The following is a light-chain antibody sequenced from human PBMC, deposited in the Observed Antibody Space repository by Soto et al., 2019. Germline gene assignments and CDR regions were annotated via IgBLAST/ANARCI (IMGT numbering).Light chain of an antibody. Sequence: DIQMTQSPSTLSASVGDRVSITCRASQSISTWLAWYQQKPGKAPKLLIYKASSLESGVPSRFSGSGSGTAFTLAISSLQPDDFATYYCQQYNDYSWTFGQGTKVEIE. CDR3: QQYNDYSWT. CDR2: KAS. CDR1: QSISTW. V-gene: IGKV1-5*03. J-gene: IGKJ1*01.